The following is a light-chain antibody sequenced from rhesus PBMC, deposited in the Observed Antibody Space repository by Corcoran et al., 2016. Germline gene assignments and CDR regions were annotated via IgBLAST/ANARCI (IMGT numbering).Light chain of an antibody. V-gene: IGKV1-66*01. CDR3: QQYNNSPPT. J-gene: IGKJ4*01. CDR2: DAS. CDR1: QGINHY. Sequence: DIQMTQSPSSLSASVGDRVTITCRASQGINHYLRWYQQKPGKAPKPLNYDASSLETGVPSRFSGSGSGTDYTLTISSLQPEDIATYYCQQYNNSPPTFGGGTKVEIK.